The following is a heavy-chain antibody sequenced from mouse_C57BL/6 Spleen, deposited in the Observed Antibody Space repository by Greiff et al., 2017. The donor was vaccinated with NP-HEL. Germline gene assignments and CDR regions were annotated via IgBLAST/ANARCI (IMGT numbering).Heavy chain of an antibody. CDR3: ARSEIYYYEPYAMDY. V-gene: IGHV1-53*01. CDR2: INPSNGGT. D-gene: IGHD1-1*01. Sequence: VQLQQPGTELVKPGASVKLSCKASGYTFTSYWMHWVKQRPGQGLEWIGNINPSNGGTNYNEKFKSKATLTVDKSSSTAYMQLSSLTSEDSAVYYCARSEIYYYEPYAMDYWGQGTSVTVSS. CDR1: GYTFTSYW. J-gene: IGHJ4*01.